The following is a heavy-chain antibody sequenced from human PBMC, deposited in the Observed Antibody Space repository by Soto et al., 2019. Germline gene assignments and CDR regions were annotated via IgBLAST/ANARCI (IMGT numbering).Heavy chain of an antibody. Sequence: GGSLKLSCAASGVTFSSYAMSWVLQAPGKGLEWVAAISYDGSSTYYADSVKGRFTISRDNSKNTLYLQMNSLRAEDTAVYYCAKNRNWNDGGPYFDYWGQGTLVTVSS. J-gene: IGHJ4*02. CDR3: AKNRNWNDGGPYFDY. CDR2: ISYDGSST. D-gene: IGHD1-20*01. V-gene: IGHV3-30*18. CDR1: GVTFSSYA.